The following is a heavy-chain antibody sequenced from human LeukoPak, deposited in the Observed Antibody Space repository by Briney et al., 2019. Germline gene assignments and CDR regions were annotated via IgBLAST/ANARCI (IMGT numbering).Heavy chain of an antibody. J-gene: IGHJ4*02. Sequence: GGSLRLSCAASGFTFSSYWMNWVRQAPGKGLEWVANIKQDGSEKYYVDSVKGRFSISRDNAKNSLYLQMNRLRAEDTALYYCAKDRTYDSSGYHDYWGQGTLVTVSS. CDR2: IKQDGSEK. V-gene: IGHV3-7*03. D-gene: IGHD3-22*01. CDR1: GFTFSSYW. CDR3: AKDRTYDSSGYHDY.